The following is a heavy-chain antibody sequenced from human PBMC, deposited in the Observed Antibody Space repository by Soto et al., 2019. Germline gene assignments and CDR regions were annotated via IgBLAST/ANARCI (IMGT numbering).Heavy chain of an antibody. CDR2: IYSGGST. D-gene: IGHD5-12*01. CDR1: GFTVSSHY. V-gene: IGHV3-66*01. J-gene: IGHJ4*02. Sequence: EVQLVESGGGLVQPGGSLRLSCAASGFTVSSHYMSWVRQAPGKGLEWVSVIYSGGSTYYADSVKGRFTISRDNSKNTLYLQMNCLRAEDTAVYYCARGLYSGWHYFDYWGQGTLVTVSS. CDR3: ARGLYSGWHYFDY.